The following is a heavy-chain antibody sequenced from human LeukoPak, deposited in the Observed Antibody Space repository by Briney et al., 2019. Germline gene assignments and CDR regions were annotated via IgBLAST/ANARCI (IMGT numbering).Heavy chain of an antibody. V-gene: IGHV3-23*01. J-gene: IGHJ4*02. Sequence: GGSLRLSCAASGFTFSNCAMSRVRQAPGKGLEWVSGVSGSGDSTYYADSVKGRFTISRDNSNNTLYLLMNSLRAEDTAVYFCAKYMSSGYWGQGTLVTVSS. D-gene: IGHD6-19*01. CDR2: VSGSGDST. CDR3: AKYMSSGY. CDR1: GFTFSNCA.